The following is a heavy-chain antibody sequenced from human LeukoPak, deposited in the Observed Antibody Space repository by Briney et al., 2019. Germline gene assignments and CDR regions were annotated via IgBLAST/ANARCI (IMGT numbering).Heavy chain of an antibody. CDR3: ARLIIQLGAFEL. V-gene: IGHV3-11*01. Sequence: GGSLRLSCAASGFTFSDYFMSWIRQAPGKGLEWISYISDSTSAIYNSDSVTGRFTISRDNAKHPLYLQMNSLRAEDTAVYYCARLIIQLGAFELWGQGTMVTVSS. J-gene: IGHJ3*01. D-gene: IGHD5-24*01. CDR2: ISDSTSAI. CDR1: GFTFSDYF.